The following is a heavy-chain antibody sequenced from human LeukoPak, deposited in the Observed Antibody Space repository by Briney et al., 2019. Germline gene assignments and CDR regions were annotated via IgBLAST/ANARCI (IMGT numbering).Heavy chain of an antibody. V-gene: IGHV4-59*01. D-gene: IGHD3-3*01. CDR1: AGSISSYY. CDR3: ARGRLEWGYMDV. Sequence: KPSETLSLTCTVSAGSISSYYWSWILQPPGKGLEWIGYIYYSGSTNYNPSLKSRVTISVDTSKNQFSLKLSSVTAADTAVYYCARGRLEWGYMDVWGKGTTVTISS. CDR2: IYYSGST. J-gene: IGHJ6*03.